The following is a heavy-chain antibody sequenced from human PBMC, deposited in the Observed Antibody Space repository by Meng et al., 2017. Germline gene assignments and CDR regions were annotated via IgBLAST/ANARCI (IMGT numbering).Heavy chain of an antibody. V-gene: IGHV3-23*01. J-gene: IGHJ4*02. CDR1: GFTFSSYA. CDR2: ISGSGGST. D-gene: IGHD6-6*01. Sequence: GGSLRLSCAASGFTFSSYAMSWVRQAPGKGLEWVSAISGSGGSTYYADSVKGRFTISRDNSKNTLYLQMNSLRAEGTAVYYCAKLGDYSSSSRDYWGQGTLVTVSS. CDR3: AKLGDYSSSSRDY.